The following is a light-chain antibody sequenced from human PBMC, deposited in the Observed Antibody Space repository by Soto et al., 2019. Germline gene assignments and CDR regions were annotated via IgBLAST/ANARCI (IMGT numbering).Light chain of an antibody. Sequence: QSVLTQPASVSGSPGQSITISCTGTSSDVGGYNYVSWYQQQSGKAPKLMIHEVSNRPSGVSNRFSGSKSGNTASLTISGLQAEDEADYYCSSYTISNTYVFGTGTKVTVL. CDR1: SSDVGGYNY. CDR2: EVS. J-gene: IGLJ1*01. V-gene: IGLV2-14*01. CDR3: SSYTISNTYV.